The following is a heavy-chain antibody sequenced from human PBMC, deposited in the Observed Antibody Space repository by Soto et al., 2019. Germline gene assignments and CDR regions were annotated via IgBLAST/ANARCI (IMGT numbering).Heavy chain of an antibody. CDR3: AKEVDY. J-gene: IGHJ4*01. CDR2: ISSDGETK. Sequence: PGGSLRLSCVASGFTFSSYGIHWVRQAPGKGLEWVGVISSDGETKYYADSVKGRFTISRDNSKNTLYLQMDSLRPEDTAVYYCAKEVDYWGHGTLVTVSS. V-gene: IGHV3-30*18. CDR1: GFTFSSYG.